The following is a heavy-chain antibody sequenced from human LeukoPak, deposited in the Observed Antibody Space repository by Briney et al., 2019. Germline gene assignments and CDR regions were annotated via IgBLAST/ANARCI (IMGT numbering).Heavy chain of an antibody. CDR3: ARGSITMVRGVIITAPLDY. V-gene: IGHV3-23*01. J-gene: IGHJ4*02. CDR2: ISGSGVNT. CDR1: GFTFSSYA. Sequence: GGSLRLSCAASGFTFSSYAMSWVRQAPGEGLEWVSAISGSGVNTFYADSVKGRFTISRDNSKNTLYLQMNSLRAEDTAVYYCARGSITMVRGVIITAPLDYWGQGTLVTVSS. D-gene: IGHD3-10*01.